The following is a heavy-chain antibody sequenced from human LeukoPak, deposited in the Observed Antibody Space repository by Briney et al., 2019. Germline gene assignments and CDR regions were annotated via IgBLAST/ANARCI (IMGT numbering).Heavy chain of an antibody. CDR2: ISAYNGNT. J-gene: IGHJ6*02. D-gene: IGHD3-9*01. CDR1: GYTFTSYG. V-gene: IGHV1-18*01. Sequence: ASVKVSCKASGYTFTSYGISWVRQAPGQGLEWMGWISAYNGNTNYAQKLQGRVTMTTDTSTSTACMELRSLRSDDTAVYYCARDSRYFDWLLPPRYGMDVWGQGTTVTVSS. CDR3: ARDSRYFDWLLPPRYGMDV.